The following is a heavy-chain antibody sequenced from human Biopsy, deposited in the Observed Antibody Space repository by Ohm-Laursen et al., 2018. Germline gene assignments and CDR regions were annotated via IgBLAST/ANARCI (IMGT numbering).Heavy chain of an antibody. CDR3: GNEVHGRDY. D-gene: IGHD2-15*01. J-gene: IGHJ4*02. V-gene: IGHV4-34*08. CDR2: INQAGTT. CDR1: GKTFSDYQ. Sequence: SETLSLTCVVFGKTFSDYQWSWIRQPPGKGLEWIGQINQAGTTNYNPSIKSRVSISADASKYEFSLRLTSVTAADTAVYLCGNEVHGRDYWGLGAQVTVSS.